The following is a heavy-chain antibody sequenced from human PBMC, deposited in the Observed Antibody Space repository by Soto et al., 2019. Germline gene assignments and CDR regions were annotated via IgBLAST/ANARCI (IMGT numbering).Heavy chain of an antibody. Sequence: QVQLQESGPGLVKPSQTLSLTCTVSGGSISSGGYYWSWIRQHPGKGLEWIGYIYYSGSTYYNPSLKSRVTISADTSKNQFSLKLSSVTAADTAVYYCARGGCTNGVCYSPSNFDYWGQGTLVTVSS. V-gene: IGHV4-31*03. J-gene: IGHJ4*02. D-gene: IGHD2-8*01. CDR1: GGSISSGGYY. CDR2: IYYSGST. CDR3: ARGGCTNGVCYSPSNFDY.